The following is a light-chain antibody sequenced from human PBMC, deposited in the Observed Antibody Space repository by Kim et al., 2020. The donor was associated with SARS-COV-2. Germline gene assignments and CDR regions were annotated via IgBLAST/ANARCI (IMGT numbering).Light chain of an antibody. CDR2: KAF. Sequence: SASVGDRVTITCRASQSISDWLAWYQQKPGKAPKFLIYKAFSLQTGVPSRFSGSGSGTEFTLTINSLQSDDFATYFCKQYKSYSTFGQGTKVDIK. V-gene: IGKV1-5*03. CDR1: QSISDW. J-gene: IGKJ1*01. CDR3: KQYKSYST.